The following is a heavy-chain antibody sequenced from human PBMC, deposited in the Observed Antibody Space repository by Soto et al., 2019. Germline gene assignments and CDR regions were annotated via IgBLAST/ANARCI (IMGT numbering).Heavy chain of an antibody. CDR3: AKGRRDDVLTGFYLTDFDY. J-gene: IGHJ4*02. V-gene: IGHV3-23*01. D-gene: IGHD3-9*01. CDR2: ISGSGDRT. Sequence: EVQLLESGGGLVQPGGSLRLSCAASGFTFSNYAMSWVRQAPGKGLKWVSSISGSGDRTFSADSLKGRFAISRDNSRNMLFLQISSLRADDTAVYYCAKGRRDDVLTGFYLTDFDYGGQGTQVTVPS. CDR1: GFTFSNYA.